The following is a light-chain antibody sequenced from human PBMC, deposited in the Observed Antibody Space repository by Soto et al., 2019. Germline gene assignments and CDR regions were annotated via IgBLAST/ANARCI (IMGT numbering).Light chain of an antibody. Sequence: QSVLTQPRSVSGSPGQSVTISCPGTSSDVGGYNYVSWYQQHPGKAPKLMIYDVSKRPSGVPDRFSGSKSGTSASLTISGLQAEDEADYYCQAYDSSLSGYVCGTGTKVTV. J-gene: IGLJ1*01. V-gene: IGLV2-11*01. CDR2: DVS. CDR1: SSDVGGYNY. CDR3: QAYDSSLSGYV.